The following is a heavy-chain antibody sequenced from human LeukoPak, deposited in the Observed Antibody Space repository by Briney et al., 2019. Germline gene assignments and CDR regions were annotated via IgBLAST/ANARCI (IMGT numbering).Heavy chain of an antibody. V-gene: IGHV3-53*01. CDR1: GFIVSSNY. J-gene: IGHJ4*02. D-gene: IGHD2-21*02. CDR3: ARSMVTPYHFDY. Sequence: GGSLRLSCAASGFIVSSNYLSWVRQAPGKGLEWVSSIYAGGSTYYADSVKGRFIISRDNSKNTVYLPMNSLRVEDTAVYYCARSMVTPYHFDYWGQGTLVTVSS. CDR2: IYAGGST.